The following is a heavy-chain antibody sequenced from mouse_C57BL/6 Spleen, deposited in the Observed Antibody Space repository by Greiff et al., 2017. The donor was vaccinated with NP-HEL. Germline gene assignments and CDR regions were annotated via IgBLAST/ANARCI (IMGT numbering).Heavy chain of an antibody. D-gene: IGHD1-1*01. CDR3: AAVGAGLRVDFEV. V-gene: IGHV1-64*01. CDR1: GYTFTSYW. CDR2: IHPNSGST. J-gene: IGHJ1*03. Sequence: QVQLQQPGAELVKPGASVKLPCKASGYTFTSYWMHWVKQRPGQGLEWIGMIHPNSGSTNYNEKFKSKATLTVDKSSSTAYMQLSSLTSEDSAVYYCAAVGAGLRVDFEVWGTGTTVTVSS.